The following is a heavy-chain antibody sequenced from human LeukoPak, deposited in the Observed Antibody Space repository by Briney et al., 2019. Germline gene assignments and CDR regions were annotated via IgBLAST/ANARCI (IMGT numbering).Heavy chain of an antibody. CDR2: IKQDGREK. D-gene: IGHD6-19*01. Sequence: RGSLRLSCAASGFTLSYYWMSWVRQAPGKGLEWVANIKQDGREKYYVDSVKGRFTISRDNAKNSLYLQMNSLRAEDTAVYYCARDVRGYSSGRSPYYYYYMDVWGKGTTVTVSS. V-gene: IGHV3-7*01. CDR1: GFTLSYYW. CDR3: ARDVRGYSSGRSPYYYYYMDV. J-gene: IGHJ6*03.